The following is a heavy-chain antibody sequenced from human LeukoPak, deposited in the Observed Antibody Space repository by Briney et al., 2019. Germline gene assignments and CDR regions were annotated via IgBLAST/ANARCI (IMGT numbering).Heavy chain of an antibody. D-gene: IGHD3-22*01. V-gene: IGHV1-69*06. Sequence: SMKVSCKASGGTFSSYAISWVRQAPGQGLEWTGRIIPIFGTANYAQKFQGRVTITADKSTSTAYMELSSLRSADTAVYYCAREYYYDSSGYLGWFDPWGQGTLVTVSS. CDR1: GGTFSSYA. CDR2: IIPIFGTA. J-gene: IGHJ5*02. CDR3: AREYYYDSSGYLGWFDP.